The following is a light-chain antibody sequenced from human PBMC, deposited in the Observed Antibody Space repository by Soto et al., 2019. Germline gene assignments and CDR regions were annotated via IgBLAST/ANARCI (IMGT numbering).Light chain of an antibody. CDR1: QSVSSY. J-gene: IGKJ5*01. CDR2: DAS. V-gene: IGKV3-11*01. Sequence: EIVMTQSPATLSVSPGERATLSCRASQSVSSYLAWYQQKPGQAPRLLIYDASNRATGIPARFSGTGSGTDFTLTINNLEPEDFAVYYCQVRTNWSIAFGRVTRLEIK. CDR3: QVRTNWSIA.